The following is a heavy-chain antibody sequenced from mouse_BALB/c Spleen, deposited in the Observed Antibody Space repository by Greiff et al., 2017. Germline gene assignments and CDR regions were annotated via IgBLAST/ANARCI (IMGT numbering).Heavy chain of an antibody. CDR1: GYSITSDYA. CDR2: ISYSGST. CDR3: ARWGGRTTDWFAY. D-gene: IGHD1-1*01. V-gene: IGHV3-2*02. Sequence: EVKVEESGPGLVKPSQSLSLTCTVTGYSITSDYAWNWIRQFPGNKLEWMGYISYSGSTSYNPSLKSRISITRDTSKNQFFLQLNSMTTEDTATYYCARWGGRTTDWFAYWGQGTLVTVSA. J-gene: IGHJ3*01.